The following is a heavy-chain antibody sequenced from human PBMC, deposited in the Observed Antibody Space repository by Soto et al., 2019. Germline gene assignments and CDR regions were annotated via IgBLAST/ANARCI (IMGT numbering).Heavy chain of an antibody. CDR1: GGTFSSYA. D-gene: IGHD4-17*01. CDR3: ARDKSTTTVTAFWFDP. Sequence: SVKVSCKASGGTFSSYAISWVRQAPGQGLEWMGGIIPIFGTANCAQKFQGRVTITADESTSTAYMELSSLRSEDTAVYYCARDKSTTTVTAFWFDPWGQGTLVTVSS. V-gene: IGHV1-69*13. CDR2: IIPIFGTA. J-gene: IGHJ5*02.